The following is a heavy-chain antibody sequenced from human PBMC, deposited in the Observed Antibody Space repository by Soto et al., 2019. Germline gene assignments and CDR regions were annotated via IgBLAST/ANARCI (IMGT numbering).Heavy chain of an antibody. D-gene: IGHD3-10*01. CDR1: GGSISSSSYY. Sequence: SETLSLTCTVSGGSISSSSYYWSWIRQPPGKGLEWIGEINHSGSTNYNPSLKSRVTISVDTSKNQFSLKLSSVTAADTAVYYCARKRAGYYGSGRHYFDYWGQGTLVTVSS. CDR2: INHSGST. CDR3: ARKRAGYYGSGRHYFDY. J-gene: IGHJ4*02. V-gene: IGHV4-39*07.